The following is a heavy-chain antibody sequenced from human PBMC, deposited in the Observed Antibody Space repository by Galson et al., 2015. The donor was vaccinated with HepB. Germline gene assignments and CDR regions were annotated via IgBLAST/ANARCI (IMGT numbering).Heavy chain of an antibody. CDR3: ARNYNYYDSSGYFGGTNWFDP. CDR2: IDWDDDK. D-gene: IGHD3-22*01. J-gene: IGHJ5*02. V-gene: IGHV2-70*11. Sequence: PALVKPTQTLTLTCTFSGFSLSTSGMCVSWIRQPPGKALEWLARIDWDDDKYYSTSLKTRLTISKDTSKNQVVPTMTNMDPVDTATYYCARNYNYYDSSGYFGGTNWFDPWGQGTLVTVSS. CDR1: GFSLSTSGMC.